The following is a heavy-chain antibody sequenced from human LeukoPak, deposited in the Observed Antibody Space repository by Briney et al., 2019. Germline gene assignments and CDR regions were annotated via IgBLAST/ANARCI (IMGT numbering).Heavy chain of an antibody. CDR1: GFTFSDYY. J-gene: IGHJ4*02. D-gene: IGHD4-11*01. CDR3: ARRTYSNYFFDY. CDR2: ISGSGDSK. V-gene: IGHV3-11*01. Sequence: GGSLRLSCAASGFTFSDYYMSWIRQAPGKGLEWVSYISGSGDSKFYADSVKGRFTISRDNAKNSLYPQMNSLRAEDTAVYYCARRTYSNYFFDYWGQGTLVTVSS.